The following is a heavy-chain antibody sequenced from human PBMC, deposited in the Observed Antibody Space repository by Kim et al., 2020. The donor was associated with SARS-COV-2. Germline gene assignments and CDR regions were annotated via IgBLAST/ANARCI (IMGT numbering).Heavy chain of an antibody. CDR3: ARGPSYGDYDEYYFDY. D-gene: IGHD4-17*01. V-gene: IGHV3-53*01. J-gene: IGHJ4*02. Sequence: GGSLRLSCAASGFTVSSNYMSWVRQAPGKGLGWVSVIYSGGSTYYADSVKGRFTISRDNSKNTLYLQMNSLRAEDTAVYYCARGPSYGDYDEYYFDYWGQGTLVTVSS. CDR1: GFTVSSNY. CDR2: IYSGGST.